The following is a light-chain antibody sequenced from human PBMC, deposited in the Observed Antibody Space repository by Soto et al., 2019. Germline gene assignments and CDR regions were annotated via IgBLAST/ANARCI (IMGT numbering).Light chain of an antibody. Sequence: EIVLTQSPATLSLSPGERATLSCRASQSISSHLAWYQQKPGQAPRLLMYDASNRATGIPARFSGSGSGTDFTLTISRLEPEDCAVYYCQQRTTWPLTFGGGTMGEIK. CDR3: QQRTTWPLT. CDR1: QSISSH. CDR2: DAS. V-gene: IGKV3-11*01. J-gene: IGKJ4*01.